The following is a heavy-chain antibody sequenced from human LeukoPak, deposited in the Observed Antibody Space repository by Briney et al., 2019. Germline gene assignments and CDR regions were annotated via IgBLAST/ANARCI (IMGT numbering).Heavy chain of an antibody. CDR3: ARDDPFYYYDSSGYPDY. V-gene: IGHV1-3*01. CDR2: INAGNGNT. D-gene: IGHD3-22*01. CDR1: GYTFTSYA. Sequence: ASVKVSCKASGYTFTSYAMHWVRQAPGQRLEWMGWINAGNGNTKYSQKFQGRVTITRDTSASTAYMELSSLRSEDTAVYYCARDDPFYYYDSSGYPDYWGQGTLVTVSS. J-gene: IGHJ4*02.